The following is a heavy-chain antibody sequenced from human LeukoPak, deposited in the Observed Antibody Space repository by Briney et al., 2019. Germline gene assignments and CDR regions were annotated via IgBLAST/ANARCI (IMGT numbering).Heavy chain of an antibody. Sequence: SQTLSLTCTVSGGSISSGDYYWSWIRQPPGKGLEWIGYIYYSGSTYYNPSLKSRVTISVDTSKNQFSLKLSSVTAADTAVYYCARDYGSGRIYGMDVWGQGTTVTVSS. J-gene: IGHJ6*02. V-gene: IGHV4-30-4*01. CDR1: GGSISSGDYY. CDR2: IYYSGST. D-gene: IGHD3-10*01. CDR3: ARDYGSGRIYGMDV.